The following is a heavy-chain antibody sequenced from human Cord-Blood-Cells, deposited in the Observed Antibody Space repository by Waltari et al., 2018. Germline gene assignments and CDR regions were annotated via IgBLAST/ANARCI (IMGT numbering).Heavy chain of an antibody. D-gene: IGHD3-16*02. CDR3: ARLTNQSKYRNTNWFDP. CDR2: IYYSGST. J-gene: IGHJ5*02. V-gene: IGHV4-39*01. Sequence: QLQLQESGPGLVKPSGPLSLTCTVSGGSISSSSYHWGWIRKPPGKGLEWIGCIYYSGSTYYNPSLKSRVTISVDTSKNQFSLKLSSVTAADTAVYYCARLTNQSKYRNTNWFDPWGQGTLVTVSS. CDR1: GGSISSSSYH.